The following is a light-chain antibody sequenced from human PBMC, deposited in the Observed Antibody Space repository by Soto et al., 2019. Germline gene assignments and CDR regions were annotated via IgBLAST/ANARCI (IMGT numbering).Light chain of an antibody. V-gene: IGKV3-11*01. Sequence: EIVLTQSPATLSLSPGERATLSCRASKSLNIYLAWYQQKPGQAPRLLIYDASNRATGIPARFSGSGSETDFTLTISSLEPEDFAVYYCQQRRSWPITFGQGTRLEIK. CDR2: DAS. CDR1: KSLNIY. CDR3: QQRRSWPIT. J-gene: IGKJ5*01.